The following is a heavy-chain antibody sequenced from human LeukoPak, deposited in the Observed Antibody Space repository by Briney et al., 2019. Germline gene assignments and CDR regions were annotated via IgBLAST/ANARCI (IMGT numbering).Heavy chain of an antibody. CDR3: VRSGYSYGYIAYFDY. D-gene: IGHD5-18*01. CDR2: IKQDGSEK. CDR1: GFTFSSYW. J-gene: IGHJ4*02. Sequence: GGSLRLSCAASGFTFSSYWMSWVRQAPGKGPEWVANIKQDGSEKYYVDSVKGRFTISRDNAKNSLYLQMNSLRAEDTAVYYCVRSGYSYGYIAYFDYWGQGTLVTVSS. V-gene: IGHV3-7*01.